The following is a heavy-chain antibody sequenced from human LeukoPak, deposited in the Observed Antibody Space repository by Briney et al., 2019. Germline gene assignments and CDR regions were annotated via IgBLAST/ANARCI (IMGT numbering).Heavy chain of an antibody. V-gene: IGHV1-46*01. CDR1: GYTFINYG. J-gene: IGHJ4*02. D-gene: IGHD1-26*01. Sequence: GASVKVSCKTSGYTFINYGISWVRQAPGQGLEWMGIINPSGGSRSYGQKFQGRVTMTRDTSTSTVYMELTSLRSEDTAVYYCARSSGSSSAALDYWGQGTLVTVSS. CDR2: INPSGGSR. CDR3: ARSSGSSSAALDY.